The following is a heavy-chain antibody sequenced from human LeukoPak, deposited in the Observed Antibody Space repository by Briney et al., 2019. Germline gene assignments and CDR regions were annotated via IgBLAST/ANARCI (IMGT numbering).Heavy chain of an antibody. J-gene: IGHJ6*03. D-gene: IGHD3-10*01. CDR3: ARGEDYYYCASTPLLSYYYYMDV. V-gene: IGHV1-18*01. Sequence: ASVKVSCKASGYTFTSYGISWVRQAPGQGLEWMGWISAYNGNTNYAQKLQGRVTMTTDTSTSTAYMELRSLRSDDTAVYYCARGEDYYYCASTPLLSYYYYMDVWGKGTSVTVSS. CDR1: GYTFTSYG. CDR2: ISAYNGNT.